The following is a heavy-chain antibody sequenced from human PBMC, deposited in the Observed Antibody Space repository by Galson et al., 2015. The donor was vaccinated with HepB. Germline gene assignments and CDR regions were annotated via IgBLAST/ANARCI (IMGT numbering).Heavy chain of an antibody. D-gene: IGHD3-3*01. Sequence: SLRLSCAASGFTFSSYSMNWVRQAPGKGLEWVSSISSSSSCIYYADSVKGRFTISRDNAKNSLYLQMNSLRAEDTAVYYCARDEWISGPVPWYYYYYYYMDVWGKGTTVTVSS. CDR2: ISSSSSCI. CDR3: ARDEWISGPVPWYYYYYYYMDV. CDR1: GFTFSSYS. V-gene: IGHV3-21*01. J-gene: IGHJ6*03.